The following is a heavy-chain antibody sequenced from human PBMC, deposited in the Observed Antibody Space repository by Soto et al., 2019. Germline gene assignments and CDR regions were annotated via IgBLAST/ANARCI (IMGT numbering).Heavy chain of an antibody. J-gene: IGHJ4*02. D-gene: IGHD6-19*01. CDR1: GYTFTGYY. Sequence: QVQLVQSGAEVKKPGASVKVSCKASGYTFTGYYMHWVRQAPGQGLEWMGWINPNSGGTNYAQKFQGWATMTRDTSISTAYMELSRLRSDDTAVYYCARAWRGVSSGWYAPGYWGQGTLVTVSS. CDR3: ARAWRGVSSGWYAPGY. CDR2: INPNSGGT. V-gene: IGHV1-2*04.